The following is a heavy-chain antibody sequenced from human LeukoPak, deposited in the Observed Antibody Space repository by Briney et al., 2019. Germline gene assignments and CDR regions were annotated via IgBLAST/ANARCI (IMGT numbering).Heavy chain of an antibody. J-gene: IGHJ6*03. D-gene: IGHD1-1*01. Sequence: PSETLSLTCAVYGGSFSGYYWSWIRQPPGKGLEWIGEINHSGSTNYNLSLKSRVTISVDTSKNQFSLKLSSVTAADTAVYYCARAHTYNYPYYYYYYMDVWGKGTTVTVSS. CDR3: ARAHTYNYPYYYYYYMDV. CDR2: INHSGST. V-gene: IGHV4-34*09. CDR1: GGSFSGYY.